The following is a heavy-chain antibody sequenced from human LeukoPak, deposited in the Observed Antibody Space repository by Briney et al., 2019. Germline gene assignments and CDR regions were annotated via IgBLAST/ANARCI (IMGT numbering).Heavy chain of an antibody. D-gene: IGHD6-19*01. CDR1: GGSISSGGYY. CDR3: AREVRIAVASGWFDP. CDR2: IYYSGST. Sequence: SETLSLTCTVSGGSISSGGYYWSWIRQHPGKGLEWIGYIYYSGSTYYNPSLKSRVTISVDTSKNQFSLQLNSVTPEDTAVYYCAREVRIAVASGWFDPWGQGTLVTVSS. J-gene: IGHJ5*02. V-gene: IGHV4-31*03.